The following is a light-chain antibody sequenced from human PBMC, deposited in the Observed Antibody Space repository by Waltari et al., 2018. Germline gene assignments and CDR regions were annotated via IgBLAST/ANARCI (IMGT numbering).Light chain of an antibody. CDR2: ETD. J-gene: IGLJ3*02. Sequence: QSVLTQPPSVSAAPGQRVTISCSGSSSNIGSRSVSWYQQVPGTAPKLLISETDSRPSEMSDRFSGSKSATSATLCITGLQTGDEADYYCGTWDVSPGAGAFGGGTKLTVL. CDR3: GTWDVSPGAGA. CDR1: SSNIGSRS. V-gene: IGLV1-51*02.